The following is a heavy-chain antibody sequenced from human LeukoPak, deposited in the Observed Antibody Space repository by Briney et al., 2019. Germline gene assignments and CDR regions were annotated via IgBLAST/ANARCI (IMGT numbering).Heavy chain of an antibody. J-gene: IGHJ4*02. CDR2: ISYDGSNK. D-gene: IGHD6-13*01. V-gene: IGHV3-30-3*01. Sequence: GGSLRLSCAASGFTFSSYAMHWVRQAPGKGLEWVAVISYDGSNKYYADSVKGRFTISRDNSKNTLYLQMNSLGAEDTAVYYCARDRIAAAGFFDYWGQGTLVTVSS. CDR3: ARDRIAAAGFFDY. CDR1: GFTFSSYA.